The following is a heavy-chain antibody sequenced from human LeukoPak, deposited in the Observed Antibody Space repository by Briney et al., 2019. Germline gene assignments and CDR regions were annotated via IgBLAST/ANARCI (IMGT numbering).Heavy chain of an antibody. CDR1: GFTFSNYA. V-gene: IGHV3-64D*09. D-gene: IGHD6-13*01. CDR3: MTSSSWYGDS. CDR2: ITGNGGST. J-gene: IGHJ4*02. Sequence: GGSLRLSCSASGFTFSNYAMHWVRQAPGKGLEYVSAITGNGGSTYYADSVRGRFTISRDNSKSTLYLQMNSLRAEDTAVYYCMTSSSWYGDSWGQGTLVTVST.